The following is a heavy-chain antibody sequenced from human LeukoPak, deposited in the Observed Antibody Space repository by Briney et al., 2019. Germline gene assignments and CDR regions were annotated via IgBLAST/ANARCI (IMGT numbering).Heavy chain of an antibody. CDR2: FSNNGDT. V-gene: IGHV4-4*09. Sequence: SETLSLTCTVSNGSISNYHWSWMRQPPGKGLEWIGYFSNNGDTHYSPSLKSRVTMSIDTSKNQFALNLNSVTAADTAVYFCAGFGATGALDYWGQGTLVTVSS. J-gene: IGHJ4*02. CDR1: NGSISNYH. CDR3: AGFGATGALDY. D-gene: IGHD3-16*01.